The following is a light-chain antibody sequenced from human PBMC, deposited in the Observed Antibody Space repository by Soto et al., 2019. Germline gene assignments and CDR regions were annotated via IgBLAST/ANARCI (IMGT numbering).Light chain of an antibody. V-gene: IGKV1-5*03. J-gene: IGKJ4*01. CDR3: QQYNLSPLT. CDR2: NAS. CDR1: QSISSW. Sequence: DIQMTQSPSTLSASVGDRVTITCRASQSISSWLAWYQQKPGKAPKLLIYNASNLESGVPSRFSGSGSGTEFTLTISSLQPDDFAAYYCQQYNLSPLTFGGGTKVEIK.